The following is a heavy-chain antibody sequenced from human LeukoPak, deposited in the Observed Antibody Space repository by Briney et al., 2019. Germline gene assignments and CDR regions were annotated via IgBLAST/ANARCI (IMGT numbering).Heavy chain of an antibody. CDR1: GGSISSGGYY. Sequence: SETLSLTCTVSGGSISSGGYYWSWIRQHPGKGLEWIGYIYYSGSTYYNPSLKSRVTISVDTSKNQFSLKLSSVTAADTAVYYCARREVGYDSSGYYSYYFDYWGQGTLVTVSS. CDR3: ARREVGYDSSGYYSYYFDY. D-gene: IGHD3-22*01. V-gene: IGHV4-31*03. CDR2: IYYSGST. J-gene: IGHJ4*02.